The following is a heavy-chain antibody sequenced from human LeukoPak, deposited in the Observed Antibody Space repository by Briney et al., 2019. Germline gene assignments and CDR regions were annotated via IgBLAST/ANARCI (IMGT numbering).Heavy chain of an antibody. CDR2: INHSGST. D-gene: IGHD3-10*01. Sequence: SETLSLTCAVYGGSFRGYYWSWIRQPPGKELKWIGEINHSGSTNYNPSLKSRVTISVDTSKNQFSLKLSSVTAADTAVYYCARGRNGSGSYYSKRNWFDPWGQGTLVTVSS. V-gene: IGHV4-34*01. CDR3: ARGRNGSGSYYSKRNWFDP. J-gene: IGHJ5*02. CDR1: GGSFRGYY.